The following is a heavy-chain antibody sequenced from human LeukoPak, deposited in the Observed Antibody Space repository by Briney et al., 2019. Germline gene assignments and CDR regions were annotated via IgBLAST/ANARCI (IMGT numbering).Heavy chain of an antibody. CDR3: ARTQYSSGWYGVDY. V-gene: IGHV3-48*03. J-gene: IGHJ4*02. CDR2: ISGSGRTI. CDR1: GFTFSSYE. D-gene: IGHD6-19*01. Sequence: GGSLRLSCAASGFTFSSYEMNWVRQAPGKGLEWVSYISGSGRTIYYANSVKGRFTISRDNAKNSLYLQMNSLRAEDTAVYYCARTQYSSGWYGVDYWGQGTLVTVSS.